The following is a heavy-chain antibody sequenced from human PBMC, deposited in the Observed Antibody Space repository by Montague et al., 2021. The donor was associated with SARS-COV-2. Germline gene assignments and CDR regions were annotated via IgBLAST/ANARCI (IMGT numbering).Heavy chain of an antibody. CDR2: TYYRSEWYS. D-gene: IGHD2-15*01. Sequence: CAISGDSVSTHSGTWNWVRLSPSKGLEWLGRTYYRSEWYSDYSVSVKSRISINPDTSKNQFSLQLNSVTPEDTAVYYCARAGRGSCGDGNCYQYFFNYWGQGTLVTVSS. V-gene: IGHV6-1*01. CDR1: GDSVSTHSGT. CDR3: ARAGRGSCGDGNCYQYFFNY. J-gene: IGHJ4*02.